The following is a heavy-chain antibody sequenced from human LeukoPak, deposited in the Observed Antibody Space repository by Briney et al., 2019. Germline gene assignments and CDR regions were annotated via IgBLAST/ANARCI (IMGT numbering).Heavy chain of an antibody. CDR2: IYYSGST. J-gene: IGHJ4*02. V-gene: IGHV4-39*01. D-gene: IGHD3-22*01. CDR1: GGSISSSSYY. CDR3: ARLDDNSGYFH. Sequence: SETLSLTCTVSGGSISSSSYYWGWIRQPPGKGLEWIGSIYYSGSTYYNPSLKSRITISVDTSKNQFSLRLSSVTAADTAVYYCARLDDNSGYFHWGQGTLVTVSS.